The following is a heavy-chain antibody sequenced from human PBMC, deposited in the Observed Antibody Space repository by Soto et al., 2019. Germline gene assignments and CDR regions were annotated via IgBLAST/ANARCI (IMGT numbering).Heavy chain of an antibody. CDR2: IYYSGST. CDR1: GGSISSGGYY. CDR3: ARERRSGEDRMDG. D-gene: IGHD2-15*01. V-gene: IGHV4-31*03. Sequence: SETLSLTCTVSGGSISSGGYYWSWIRQHPGKGLEWIGYIYYSGSTYYNPSLKSRVTISVDTSKNQFSLKLSSVTAADTAVYYGARERRSGEDRMDGWGQGTTVTVSS. J-gene: IGHJ6*02.